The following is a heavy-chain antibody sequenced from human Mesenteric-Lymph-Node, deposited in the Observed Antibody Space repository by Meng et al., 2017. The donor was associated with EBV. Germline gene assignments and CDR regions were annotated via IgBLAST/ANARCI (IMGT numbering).Heavy chain of an antibody. CDR1: GAAVISGSHY. J-gene: IGHJ4*02. Sequence: QVPLQESGPGLVKPSETLFLTCTVSGAAVISGSHYWSWIRQPPGKRLEWIGYVYYSGTTDYNPSLKSRVAISVDTSKNQVSLKMYSVTAADTATYYYARATTWGGGEDYWGQGTLVTVSS. CDR2: VYYSGTT. V-gene: IGHV4-61*01. CDR3: ARATTWGGGEDY. D-gene: IGHD3-16*01.